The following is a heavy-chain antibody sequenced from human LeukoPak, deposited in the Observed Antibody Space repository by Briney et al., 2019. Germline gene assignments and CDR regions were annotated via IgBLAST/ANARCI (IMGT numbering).Heavy chain of an antibody. CDR3: ATVPLRFLEWSPLFDY. V-gene: IGHV3-21*01. CDR1: GFTFSSYE. CDR2: ISSSSSYI. J-gene: IGHJ4*02. Sequence: PGGSLRLSCAASGFTFSSYEMNWVRQAPGKGLEWVSSISSSSSYIYYADSVKGRFTISRDNAKNSLYLQMNSLRAEDTAVYYCATVPLRFLEWSPLFDYWGQGTLVTVSS. D-gene: IGHD3-3*01.